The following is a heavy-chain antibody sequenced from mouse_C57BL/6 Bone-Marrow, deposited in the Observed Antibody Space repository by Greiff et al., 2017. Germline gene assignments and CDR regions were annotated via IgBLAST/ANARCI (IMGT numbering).Heavy chain of an antibody. J-gene: IGHJ3*01. CDR3: ARDLYYYGSSYDTAY. Sequence: VQLQQSGAELVKPEASVKLSCTASGFNIKDYYMHWVKQRTEQGLEWIGRIDPEDGETKYAPKFPGKATITADTSSNTAYLQLSSLTSEDTAVYYCARDLYYYGSSYDTAYWGQGTLVTVSA. V-gene: IGHV14-2*01. CDR1: GFNIKDYY. D-gene: IGHD1-1*01. CDR2: IDPEDGET.